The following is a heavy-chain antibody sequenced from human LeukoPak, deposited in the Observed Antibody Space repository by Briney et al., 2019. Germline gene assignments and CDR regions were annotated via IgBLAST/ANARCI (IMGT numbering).Heavy chain of an antibody. D-gene: IGHD3-9*01. CDR1: GYTFTGYY. Sequence: ASVKVSCKASGYTFTGYYMHWVRQAPGQGLEWMGWINPNSGGTNYAQKFQGRVTMTRDTSISTAYMELSRLRSDDTAVYYCARGWSEGYDILTGYWVRGYIDYWGQGTLVTVSS. V-gene: IGHV1-2*02. J-gene: IGHJ4*02. CDR3: ARGWSEGYDILTGYWVRGYIDY. CDR2: INPNSGGT.